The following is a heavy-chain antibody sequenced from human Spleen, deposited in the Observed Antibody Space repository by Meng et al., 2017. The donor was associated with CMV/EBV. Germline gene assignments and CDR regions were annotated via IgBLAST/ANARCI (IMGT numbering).Heavy chain of an antibody. Sequence: GGSLRLSCVPSGFTVTMHDMSWVRQAPGKGLEWVALMTYDGSNKYYADSVKGRFTISRDNSKTTLYLQMNSLRAEDTAVYFCARDARLQVERPYYGVDVWGQGTTVTVSS. CDR2: MTYDGSNK. V-gene: IGHV3-30*03. D-gene: IGHD1-1*01. CDR3: ARDARLQVERPYYGVDV. J-gene: IGHJ6*02. CDR1: GFTVTMHD.